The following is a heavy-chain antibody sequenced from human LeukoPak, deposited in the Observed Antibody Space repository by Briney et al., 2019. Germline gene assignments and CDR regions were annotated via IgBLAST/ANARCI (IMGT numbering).Heavy chain of an antibody. CDR3: ARGRPGGTVTTLRTGSYYFDY. CDR1: GGSISSGGYS. Sequence: PSETLSLTCAVSGGSISSGGYSWSWIRQPPGKGLEWIGYIYHSGSTYYNPSLKSRVTISVDRSKNQFSLKLSSVTAADTAVYYCARGRPGGTVTTLRTGSYYFDYWGQGTLVTVSS. CDR2: IYHSGST. V-gene: IGHV4-30-2*01. J-gene: IGHJ4*02. D-gene: IGHD4-17*01.